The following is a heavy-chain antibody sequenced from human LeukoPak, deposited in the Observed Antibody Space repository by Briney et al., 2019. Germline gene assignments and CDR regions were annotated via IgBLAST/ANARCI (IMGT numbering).Heavy chain of an antibody. D-gene: IGHD2-2*01. V-gene: IGHV1-2*02. Sequence: GASVKVSCKASGYTFTGYYMHWVRQAPGQGLEWMGWINPNSGGTNYAQKFQGRVTMTRDTSISTAYMELSRLRSDDTAVYYCARNPRVVPAAVYYYYYMDVWGKGTTVTVSS. CDR2: INPNSGGT. CDR1: GYTFTGYY. J-gene: IGHJ6*03. CDR3: ARNPRVVPAAVYYYYYMDV.